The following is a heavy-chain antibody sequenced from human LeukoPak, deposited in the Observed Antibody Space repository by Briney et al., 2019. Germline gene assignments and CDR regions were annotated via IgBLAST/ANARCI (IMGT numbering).Heavy chain of an antibody. V-gene: IGHV3-33*06. CDR1: GFTFSSYG. CDR3: AKDRVPGGYYDFWSGYYSDFDY. CDR2: IWYDGSNK. Sequence: HPGGSLRLSCAAAGFTFSSYGMHWVRQAPGKGLEWVAGIWYDGSNKYYADSVKGRFTIPRDNSKITLYLQMNSLRAEDTAVYYCAKDRVPGGYYDFWSGYYSDFDYWGQGTLVTVSS. D-gene: IGHD3-3*01. J-gene: IGHJ4*02.